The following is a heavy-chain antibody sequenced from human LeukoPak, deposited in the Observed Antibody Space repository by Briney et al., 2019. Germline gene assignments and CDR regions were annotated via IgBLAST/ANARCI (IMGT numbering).Heavy chain of an antibody. CDR2: ISRSSTSL. Sequence: GGSLRLSSAASGFTFTTYGMTWVRQAPGKGLEWVSTISRSSTSLFYADSVKGRFTISRDDAKNSVSLQMSSLRVDDTAVYYCATDGAAWSRSYWGQGTLVTVS. CDR1: GFTFTTYG. CDR3: ATDGAAWSRSY. J-gene: IGHJ4*02. D-gene: IGHD2-8*02. V-gene: IGHV3-21*01.